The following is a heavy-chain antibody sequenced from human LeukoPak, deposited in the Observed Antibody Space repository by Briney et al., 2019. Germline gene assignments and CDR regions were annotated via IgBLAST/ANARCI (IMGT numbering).Heavy chain of an antibody. D-gene: IGHD5-12*01. Sequence: GGSLRLSCAASGFTFSSYWMHWVRQAPGKGLVWVSRINSDGSSITYADSVKGRFTISGDNAKNTLYLQMNSLRVEDTAVYYCAREGRVSGYDFDCWGQGTLVSVSS. J-gene: IGHJ4*02. CDR1: GFTFSSYW. V-gene: IGHV3-74*03. CDR2: INSDGSSI. CDR3: AREGRVSGYDFDC.